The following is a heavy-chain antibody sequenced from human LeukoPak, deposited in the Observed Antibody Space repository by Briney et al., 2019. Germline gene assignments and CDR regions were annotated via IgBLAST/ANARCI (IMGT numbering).Heavy chain of an antibody. J-gene: IGHJ4*02. Sequence: SETLSLTCTVSGGSISSYYWSWIRQPPGKGLEWIGYIYYSGSTNYNPSLKSRVTISVDTSKNQFSLKLSSVTAADTAVYYCAREVGSHYVWGSYRQYYFDYWGQGTLVTVSS. CDR2: IYYSGST. CDR3: AREVGSHYVWGSYRQYYFDY. CDR1: GGSISSYY. D-gene: IGHD3-16*02. V-gene: IGHV4-59*12.